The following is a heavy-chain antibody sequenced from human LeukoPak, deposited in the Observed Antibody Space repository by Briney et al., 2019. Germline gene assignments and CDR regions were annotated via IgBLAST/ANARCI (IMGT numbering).Heavy chain of an antibody. CDR3: ARGGITMVRGDFDP. V-gene: IGHV1-18*01. CDR2: ISGYNGNT. D-gene: IGHD3-10*01. J-gene: IGHJ5*02. Sequence: ASVKVSCKASGYTFTSSGIIGVRHAPGQGLEWMGGISGYNGNTNDAQTLRGRVTMSTDTSTSTAYMELRSLRSDDTAVYYWARGGITMVRGDFDPWGQGTLATVSS. CDR1: GYTFTSSG.